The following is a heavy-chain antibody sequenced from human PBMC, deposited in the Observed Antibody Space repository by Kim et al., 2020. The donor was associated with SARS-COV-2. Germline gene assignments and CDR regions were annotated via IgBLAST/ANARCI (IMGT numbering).Heavy chain of an antibody. CDR1: GGSVSSGSYY. Sequence: SETLSLTCTVSGGSVSSGSYYWSWIRQPPGKGLEWIGYIYYSGSTNYNPSLKSRVTISVDTSKNQFSLKLSSVTAADTAVYYCARVGIAAAGTFWFDPWGQGTLVTVSS. J-gene: IGHJ5*02. D-gene: IGHD6-13*01. V-gene: IGHV4-61*01. CDR3: ARVGIAAAGTFWFDP. CDR2: IYYSGST.